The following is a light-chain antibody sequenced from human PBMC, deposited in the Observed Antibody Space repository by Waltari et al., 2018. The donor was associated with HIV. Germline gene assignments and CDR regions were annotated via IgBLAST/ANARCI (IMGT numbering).Light chain of an antibody. CDR1: SSDVGGYHY. CDR3: SSYAGSNNLV. Sequence: QSALTQPPSASGYPGQSVTISCTATSSDVGGYHYVSWYQQHPGKAPKLMIYEVSKRPSGVPDRFSGSKSGNTASLTVSGLQAEDEADYYCSSYAGSNNLVFGGGTKLTVL. V-gene: IGLV2-8*01. J-gene: IGLJ2*01. CDR2: EVS.